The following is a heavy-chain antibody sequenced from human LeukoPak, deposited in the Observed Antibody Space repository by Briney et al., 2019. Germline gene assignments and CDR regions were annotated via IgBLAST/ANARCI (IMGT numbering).Heavy chain of an antibody. Sequence: SETLSLTCSVSVDYINNYYWNWIRQPPGKELEWIGYTHYTGNTKSNPSLKSRVTTSVDTSKSQFSLKLTSVTAADTAVYYCAKWSSSLRAFDFWGQGILVIVSS. J-gene: IGHJ4*02. D-gene: IGHD2-15*01. CDR1: VDYINNYY. CDR2: THYTGNT. V-gene: IGHV4-59*08. CDR3: AKWSSSLRAFDF.